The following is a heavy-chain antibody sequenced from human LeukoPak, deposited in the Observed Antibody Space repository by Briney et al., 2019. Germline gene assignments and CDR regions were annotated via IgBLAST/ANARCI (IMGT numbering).Heavy chain of an antibody. CDR1: GYTLTELS. CDR3: GGITGTRRGFDI. J-gene: IGHJ3*02. CDR2: FDPEDGET. Sequence: ASVTVSCKVSGYTLTELSMHWVRQAPGKGLEWMGGFDPEDGETIYAQKFQGRVTMTEDTSTDTAYMELSSLRSEDTAVYYCGGITGTRRGFDIWGQGTMVTVSS. V-gene: IGHV1-24*01. D-gene: IGHD1-20*01.